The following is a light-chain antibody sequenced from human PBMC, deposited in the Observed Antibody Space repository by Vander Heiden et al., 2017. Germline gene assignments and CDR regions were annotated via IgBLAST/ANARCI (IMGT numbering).Light chain of an antibody. V-gene: IGLV6-57*01. Sequence: NFILTQPHSVSESPEKTVTISCTRTSGSIASNYVQWYQQRPGSSPTTVIYEDNQRPSGVPDRFSGSVDSSSNSASLTISGLKPEDEADYYCQYFDDRSLWVFGGGTKLTVL. CDR3: QYFDDRSLWV. J-gene: IGLJ3*02. CDR2: EDN. CDR1: SGSIASNY.